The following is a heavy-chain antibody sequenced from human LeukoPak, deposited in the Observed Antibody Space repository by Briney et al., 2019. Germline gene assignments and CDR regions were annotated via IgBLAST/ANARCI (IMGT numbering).Heavy chain of an antibody. D-gene: IGHD2-15*01. CDR3: ARAFVSCSGGSCYSERVSPYYYYGMDV. Sequence: SETLSLTCAVYGGSFSGYYWSWIRQPPGKGLEWIGEINHSGSTNYNPSLKSRVTISVDTSKNQFSLELSSVTAADTAVYYCARAFVSCSGGSCYSERVSPYYYYGMDVWGQGTAVTVSS. CDR1: GGSFSGYY. V-gene: IGHV4-34*01. CDR2: INHSGST. J-gene: IGHJ6*02.